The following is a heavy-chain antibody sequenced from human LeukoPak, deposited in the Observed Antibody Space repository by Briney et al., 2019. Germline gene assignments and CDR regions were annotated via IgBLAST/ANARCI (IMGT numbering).Heavy chain of an antibody. CDR1: GFTFSTFP. J-gene: IGHJ6*03. V-gene: IGHV3-30*04. CDR2: ISHDGRDT. Sequence: GGSLRLSCEASGFTFSTFPMHWVRQTPDKRLEWVAVISHDGRDTYYADSVKGRFTISRDNSRNTLYLQMNSLSPEDTAVVYCARVGRVSIYPSYMDVWGKGTTVIVSS. D-gene: IGHD6-6*01. CDR3: ARVGRVSIYPSYMDV.